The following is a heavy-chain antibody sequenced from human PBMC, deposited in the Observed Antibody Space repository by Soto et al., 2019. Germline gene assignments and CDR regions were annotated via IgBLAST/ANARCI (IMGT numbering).Heavy chain of an antibody. J-gene: IGHJ4*02. D-gene: IGHD3-22*01. V-gene: IGHV3-30-3*01. CDR1: GFTFSSYA. CDR2: ISYDGSNK. CDR3: ARDARYYYSSGYYYATSPYFDY. Sequence: QVQLVESGGGVVQPGRSLRLSCAASGFTFSSYAMHWVRQAPGKGLEWVAVISYDGSNKYYADSVKGRFTMSRDNSKNTLYLQMNSLRAEDTAVYYCARDARYYYSSGYYYATSPYFDYWGQGTLVTVSS.